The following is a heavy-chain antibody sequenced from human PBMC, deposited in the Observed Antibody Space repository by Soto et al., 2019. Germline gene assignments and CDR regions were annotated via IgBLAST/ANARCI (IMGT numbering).Heavy chain of an antibody. D-gene: IGHD6-19*01. CDR1: GFTFSSYS. J-gene: IGHJ4*02. V-gene: IGHV3-21*01. CDR3: ARGLSIAVAGFTSFDY. Sequence: GGSLRLSCAASGFTFSSYSMNWVRQAPGKGLEWVSSISSSSSYIYYADSVKGRFTISRDNAKNSLYLQMNSLRAEDTAVYYCARGLSIAVAGFTSFDYWGQGTLVTVSS. CDR2: ISSSSSYI.